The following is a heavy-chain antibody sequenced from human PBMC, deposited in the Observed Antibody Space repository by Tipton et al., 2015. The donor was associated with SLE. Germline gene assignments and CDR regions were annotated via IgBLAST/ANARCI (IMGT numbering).Heavy chain of an antibody. CDR1: GFTFGNFA. J-gene: IGHJ6*02. CDR3: ARVLGSYYGMDV. Sequence: SLRLSCAASGFTFGNFAMSWVRQAPGKGLEWVSVIYSGGTSAYYADSVKGRFTISRDNSKNTLYLQMNSLRAEDTAVYYCARVLGSYYGMDVWGQGTTVTVSS. CDR2: IYSGGTSA. V-gene: IGHV3-23*03.